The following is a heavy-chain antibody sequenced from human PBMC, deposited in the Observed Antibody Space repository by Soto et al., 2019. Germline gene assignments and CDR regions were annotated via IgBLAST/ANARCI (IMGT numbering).Heavy chain of an antibody. CDR3: ARDVLYYYGMDV. D-gene: IGHD2-8*01. CDR1: GGSISSGGYY. Sequence: PSETLSLTCTVSGGSISSGGYYWSWIRQHPGKGLEWIGYIYYSGSTYYNPSLKSRVTISVDTSKNQFSLKLSSVTAADTAVYYCARDVLYYYGMDVWGQGTTVTVSS. V-gene: IGHV4-31*03. CDR2: IYYSGST. J-gene: IGHJ6*02.